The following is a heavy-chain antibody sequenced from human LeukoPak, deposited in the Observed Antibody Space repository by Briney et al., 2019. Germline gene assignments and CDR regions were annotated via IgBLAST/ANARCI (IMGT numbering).Heavy chain of an antibody. V-gene: IGHV5-51*01. CDR2: IYPGDSDT. J-gene: IGHJ4*02. CDR3: ARHPYCSGTSCSHFDY. D-gene: IGHD2-2*01. CDR1: GYRFISYW. Sequence: GESLKISCKGSGYRFISYWIAWVRQMPGKGLEWMGIIYPGDSDTRYSPSFQGQVTFSADRSISTAYLQWSSLKASDSAMYYCARHPYCSGTSCSHFDYWGQGTLVTVSS.